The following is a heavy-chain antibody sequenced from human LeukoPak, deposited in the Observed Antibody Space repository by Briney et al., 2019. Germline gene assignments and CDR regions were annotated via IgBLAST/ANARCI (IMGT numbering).Heavy chain of an antibody. Sequence: KRGESLEISVQGPGSTFTSYWSGGARQLPGKGWEGMGFIYPGDSDTRYSPSFHGQVTISADKSMSTAYLQWSSLKASDTAMYYCARRRGRYSGDAFDIWGQGTMVTVSS. CDR3: ARRRGRYSGDAFDI. J-gene: IGHJ3*02. CDR2: IYPGDSDT. D-gene: IGHD1-26*01. V-gene: IGHV5-51*02. CDR1: GSTFTSYW.